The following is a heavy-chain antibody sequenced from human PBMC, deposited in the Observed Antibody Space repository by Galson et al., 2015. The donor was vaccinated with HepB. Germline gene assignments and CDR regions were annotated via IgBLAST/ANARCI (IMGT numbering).Heavy chain of an antibody. J-gene: IGHJ6*02. D-gene: IGHD3-22*01. Sequence: QSGAEVKKPGESLKISCKGSGYNFSGYWIGWVRQMPGKGLEWMGTLFPGDSHTRYSPSFQGQVTISADKSTAYLQWSSLKASDTAMYYCARSSSGPLGYYGMDVWGQGTTVTVSS. CDR2: LFPGDSHT. V-gene: IGHV5-51*03. CDR3: ARSSSGPLGYYGMDV. CDR1: GYNFSGYW.